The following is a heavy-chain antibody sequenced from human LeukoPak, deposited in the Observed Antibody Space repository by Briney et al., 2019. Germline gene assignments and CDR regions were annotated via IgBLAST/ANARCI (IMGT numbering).Heavy chain of an antibody. V-gene: IGHV4-39*01. Sequence: PSETLSLTCTVSGGSISGGSHHWGWFRQSPGKGLEWIGSLYLSRTTYYNPSLNSRVTISVDTSKNQLSLQLNSVTAADTAVYYCVRHDGRGGATMGSLDSWGQGSLVTVSS. CDR2: LYLSRTT. J-gene: IGHJ4*02. D-gene: IGHD5-12*01. CDR3: VRHDGRGGATMGSLDS. CDR1: GGSISGGSHH.